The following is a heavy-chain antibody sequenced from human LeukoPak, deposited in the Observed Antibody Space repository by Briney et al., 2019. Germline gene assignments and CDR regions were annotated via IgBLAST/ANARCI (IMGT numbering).Heavy chain of an antibody. CDR2: ISGSGGST. J-gene: IGHJ4*02. CDR3: AKDPLVWDSSSWYDEGVYFDY. V-gene: IGHV3-23*01. Sequence: AGGSLRLSCAASAFSFSSYAMHWVRQAPGKGLEWVSAISGSGGSTYYADSVKGRFTISRDNSKNTLYLQMNSLRAEDTAVYYCAKDPLVWDSSSWYDEGVYFDYWGQGTLVTVSS. CDR1: AFSFSSYA. D-gene: IGHD6-13*01.